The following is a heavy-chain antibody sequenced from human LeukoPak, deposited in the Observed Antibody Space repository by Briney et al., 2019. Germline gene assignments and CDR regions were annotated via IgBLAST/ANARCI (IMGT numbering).Heavy chain of an antibody. CDR3: ARSPSAVTIYYFDY. Sequence: PSETLSLTCAVYGGSFSGYYWSWIRQPPGKGLEWIGEINRSGSTNYNPSLKSRVTISVDTSKNQFSLKLSSVTAADTAVYYCARSPSAVTIYYFDYWGQGTLVTVSS. CDR1: GGSFSGYY. D-gene: IGHD4-17*01. CDR2: INRSGST. J-gene: IGHJ4*02. V-gene: IGHV4-34*01.